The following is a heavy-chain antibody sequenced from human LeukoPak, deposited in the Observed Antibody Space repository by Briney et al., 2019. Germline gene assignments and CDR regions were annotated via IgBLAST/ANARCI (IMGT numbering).Heavy chain of an antibody. CDR1: GFTFSSYG. Sequence: GGSLRLSCAASGFTFSSYGMHWVRQAPGKGLEWVAFIRYDGSNKYYADSMKGRFTISRDNSKNTLYLQMNSLRAEDTAVYYCAKTMSPYYYDSSGFWGQGTLVTVSS. J-gene: IGHJ4*02. V-gene: IGHV3-30*02. CDR3: AKTMSPYYYDSSGF. D-gene: IGHD3-22*01. CDR2: IRYDGSNK.